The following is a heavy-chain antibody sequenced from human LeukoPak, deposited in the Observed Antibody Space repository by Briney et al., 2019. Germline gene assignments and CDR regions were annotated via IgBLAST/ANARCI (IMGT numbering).Heavy chain of an antibody. D-gene: IGHD2-15*01. CDR2: ISKGGST. CDR3: ARDKHNPNCSGGRCYPYFFDS. CDR1: GGSISSYY. Sequence: SETLSLTCTVSGGSISSYYWTWIRQPPGKGLECIGYISKGGSTNYNPSLKSRVTISVDTSKNQVSLNLSSVTAADTAVYYCARDKHNPNCSGGRCYPYFFDSWGQGSLVTVSS. V-gene: IGHV4-59*01. J-gene: IGHJ4*02.